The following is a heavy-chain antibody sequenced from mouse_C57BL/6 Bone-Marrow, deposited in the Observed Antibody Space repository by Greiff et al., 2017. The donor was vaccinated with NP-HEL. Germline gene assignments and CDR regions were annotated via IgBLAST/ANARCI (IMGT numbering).Heavy chain of an antibody. CDR1: GFTFSSYV. D-gene: IGHD2-4*01. Sequence: VQLKESVGDLVKPGGSLKLSCAASGFTFSSYVMSWVRQTPDTRLEWVATISSGGSYTYYPDSVKGRFTISRDNAKNTLYLQMSSLKSEDTAMYYCASPYDYDVAWFAYWGQGTLVTVSA. CDR3: ASPYDYDVAWFAY. J-gene: IGHJ3*01. CDR2: ISSGGSYT. V-gene: IGHV5-6*01.